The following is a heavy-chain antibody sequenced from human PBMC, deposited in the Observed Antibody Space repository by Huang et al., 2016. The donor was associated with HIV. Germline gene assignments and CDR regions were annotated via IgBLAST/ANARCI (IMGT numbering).Heavy chain of an antibody. CDR2: ISSFDGGRQ. CDR3: ARDRSGDNYTLDV. D-gene: IGHD3-22*01. Sequence: VRQSPGKGLEWVAVISSFDGGRQYYGDSVKGRFTISRDNSNNTLYLQMNSLRPEDTAVYYCARDRSGDNYTLDVWGTGTTVIVSS. V-gene: IGHV3-30-3*01. J-gene: IGHJ6*04.